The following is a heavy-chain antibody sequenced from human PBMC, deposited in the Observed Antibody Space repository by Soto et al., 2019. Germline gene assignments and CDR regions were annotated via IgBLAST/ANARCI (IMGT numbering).Heavy chain of an antibody. CDR3: ARGGEKWLVQDWFDP. D-gene: IGHD6-19*01. V-gene: IGHV1-69*12. CDR1: GGTFSSYA. CDR2: IIPIFGTA. J-gene: IGHJ5*02. Sequence: QVQLVQSGAEVKKPGSSVKVSCKASGGTFSSYAISWVRQAPGQGLEWMGGIIPIFGTANYAQKFQGRVTIXXDXSXXTAYMELSSLGSEDTAVYHCARGGEKWLVQDWFDPWGQGTLVTVSS.